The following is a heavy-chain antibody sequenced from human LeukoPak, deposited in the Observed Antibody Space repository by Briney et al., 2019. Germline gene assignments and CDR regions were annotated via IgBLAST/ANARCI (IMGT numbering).Heavy chain of an antibody. J-gene: IGHJ4*02. V-gene: IGHV3-21*01. CDR2: ISSSSSYI. D-gene: IGHD3-10*01. CDR1: GFTFSSYS. CDR3: ARDLDLWFGELGY. Sequence: GGSLRLSCAASGFTFSSYSMNWVRQAPGKGLEWVSSISSSSSYIYYADSVKGRFTISRDNAKNSLYLQMNSLSAEDTAVYYCARDLDLWFGELGYWGQGTLVTVSS.